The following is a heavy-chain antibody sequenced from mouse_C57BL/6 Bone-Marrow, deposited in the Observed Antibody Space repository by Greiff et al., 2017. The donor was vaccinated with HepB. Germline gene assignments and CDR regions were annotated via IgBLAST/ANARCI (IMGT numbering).Heavy chain of an antibody. CDR2: IHPNSGST. CDR3: ARGEGYGCYYYAMDY. V-gene: IGHV1-64*01. D-gene: IGHD2-10*02. CDR1: GYTFTSYW. Sequence: QVHVKQPGAELVKPGASVKLSCKASGYTFTSYWMHWVKLRPGQGLEWIGMIHPNSGSTNYNEKFKSKATLTVDKSSSTAYMQLSSLTSEDSAVYYCARGEGYGCYYYAMDYWGQGTSVTVSS. J-gene: IGHJ4*01.